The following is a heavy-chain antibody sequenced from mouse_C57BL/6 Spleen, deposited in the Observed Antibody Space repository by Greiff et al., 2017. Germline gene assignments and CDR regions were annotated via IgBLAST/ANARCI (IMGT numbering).Heavy chain of an antibody. V-gene: IGHV1-4*01. CDR2: INPSSGYT. J-gene: IGHJ3*01. Sequence: VQLKESGAELARPGASVKMSCKASGYTFTSYTMHWVKQRPGQGLEWIGYINPSSGYTKYNQKFKDKATLTADKSSSTAYMQLSSLTSEDSAVYYCAREDRTGPAWFAYWGQGTLVTVSA. CDR1: GYTFTSYT. D-gene: IGHD4-1*01. CDR3: AREDRTGPAWFAY.